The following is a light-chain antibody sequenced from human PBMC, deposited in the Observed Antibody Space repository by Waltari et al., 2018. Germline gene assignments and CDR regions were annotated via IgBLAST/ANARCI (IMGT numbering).Light chain of an antibody. J-gene: IGLJ1*01. CDR3: AAWDDSLNAFYV. CDR1: SSNIGRNY. V-gene: IGLV1-47*01. Sequence: QSVLTQPPSASGTPGQRVTISCSGSSSNIGRNYVYWYQQLPGTAPRLLIYRNHQRPSGFPDRFSGSKSGTSASLAISGLRSEDEADYYCAAWDDSLNAFYVFGIGTKLTVL. CDR2: RNH.